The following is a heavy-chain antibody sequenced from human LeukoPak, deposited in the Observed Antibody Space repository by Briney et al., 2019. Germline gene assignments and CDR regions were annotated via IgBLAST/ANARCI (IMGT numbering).Heavy chain of an antibody. J-gene: IGHJ5*02. D-gene: IGHD3-22*01. V-gene: IGHV1-69*04. CDR3: ARDRITMIGYWFDP. CDR2: ITPILGIA. CDR1: GGTFSSYA. Sequence: GASVKVSCKASGGTFSSYAISWVRQAPGQGLEWMGRITPILGIANYAQKFQGRVTITADKSTSTAYMELSSLRSEDTAVYYCARDRITMIGYWFDPWGQGTLVTVSS.